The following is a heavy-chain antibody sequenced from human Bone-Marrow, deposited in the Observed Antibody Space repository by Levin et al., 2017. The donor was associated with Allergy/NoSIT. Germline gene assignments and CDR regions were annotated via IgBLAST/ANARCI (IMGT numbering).Heavy chain of an antibody. J-gene: IGHJ4*02. V-gene: IGHV4-61*02. Sequence: SQTLSLTCTVSGGSISSSDYYWNWIRQPAGKGLEWIGRTFTSGNTNYNPSLKTRPTISVDTSKNQFSRKLTSVTSAHPAVYFCARGDWNDGFEYWGQGGMVTVSS. CDR2: TFTSGNT. CDR1: GGSISSSDYY. CDR3: ARGDWNDGFEY. D-gene: IGHD1-1*01.